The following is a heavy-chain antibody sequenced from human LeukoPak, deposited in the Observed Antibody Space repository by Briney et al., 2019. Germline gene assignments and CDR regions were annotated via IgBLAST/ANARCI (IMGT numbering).Heavy chain of an antibody. CDR1: GFTFSSYA. V-gene: IGHV3-23*01. J-gene: IGHJ5*02. CDR2: ISGSGGST. CDR3: AVVVAATGGVGWFDP. D-gene: IGHD2-15*01. Sequence: GGFLRLSCAASGFTFSSYAMSWVRQAPGKGLEWVSAISGSGGSTYYADSVKGRFTISRDNSKNTLYLQMNSLRAEDTAVYYCAVVVAATGGVGWFDPWGQGTLVTVSS.